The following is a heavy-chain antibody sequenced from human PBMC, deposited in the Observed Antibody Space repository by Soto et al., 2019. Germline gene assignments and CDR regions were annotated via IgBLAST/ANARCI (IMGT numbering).Heavy chain of an antibody. CDR2: ISPNSNYR. CDR1: GFTFSDFY. D-gene: IGHD2-21*01. Sequence: QIQLVESGGGLVKPGGALRLSCEASGFTFSDFYMSWIRLAPGKALEWLSYISPNSNYREYAESVKGRHTISRDNAKNSLSLQMNSLRVEDTAVYYCVRGGGGGQFDSWGQGAQVTVSS. V-gene: IGHV3-11*06. CDR3: VRGGGGGQFDS. J-gene: IGHJ4*02.